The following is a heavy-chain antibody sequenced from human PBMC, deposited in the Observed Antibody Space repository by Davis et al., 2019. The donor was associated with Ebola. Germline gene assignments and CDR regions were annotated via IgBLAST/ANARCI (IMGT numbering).Heavy chain of an antibody. V-gene: IGHV4-34*01. CDR3: ARRSIAVAADY. CDR1: GGSFSGYY. Sequence: MPSETLSLTCAVYGGSFSGYYWSWIRQPPGKGLEWIGEINHSGSTNYNPSLKSRVTISVDTSKNQFSLKLSSVTAADTAVYYCARRSIAVAADYWGQGTLVTVSS. D-gene: IGHD6-19*01. CDR2: INHSGST. J-gene: IGHJ4*02.